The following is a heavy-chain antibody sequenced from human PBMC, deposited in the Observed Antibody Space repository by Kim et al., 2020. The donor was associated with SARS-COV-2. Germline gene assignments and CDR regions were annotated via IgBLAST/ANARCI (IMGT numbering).Heavy chain of an antibody. CDR3: ACTYYYGVVA. CDR1: GYTFNIYY. V-gene: IGHV1-2*02. J-gene: IGHJ6*02. Sequence: ASVKVSCKASGYTFNIYYIHWVRQAPGHGLEWMGWIYPDSGGTNVAPQFQGRVTMTTDTSINTAYMELSRLRSDDTAVYYCACTYYYGVVAWGQGTKVNV. CDR2: IYPDSGGT. D-gene: IGHD3-16*01.